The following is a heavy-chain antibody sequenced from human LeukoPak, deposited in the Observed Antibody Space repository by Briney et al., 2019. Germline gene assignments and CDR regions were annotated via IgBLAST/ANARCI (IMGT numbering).Heavy chain of an antibody. V-gene: IGHV3-21*01. J-gene: IGHJ6*04. Sequence: GGSLRLSCAASGFTFSSYSMNWVRQAPGKGLEWVSSISSSSYIYYAGSVKGRFTISRDNAKNSLYLQMSSLRAEDTAVYYCARDASGDFSGMDVWGKGTTVTVSS. CDR1: GFTFSSYS. D-gene: IGHD3-3*01. CDR3: ARDASGDFSGMDV. CDR2: ISSSSYI.